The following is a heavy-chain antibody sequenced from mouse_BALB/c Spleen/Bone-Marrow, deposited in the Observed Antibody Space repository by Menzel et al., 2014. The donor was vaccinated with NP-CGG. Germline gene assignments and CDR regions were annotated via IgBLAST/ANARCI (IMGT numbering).Heavy chain of an antibody. CDR2: INPGSGGT. J-gene: IGHJ4*01. V-gene: IGHV1-54*01. Sequence: VQGVESGAELVRPGTSVKVSCKASGHAFTNYLLEWVKQRPGQGLEWIGVINPGSGGTKYNEKFKGKATLTVDKSSSTAYMQLSSLTSDDSAVYFCARRNRDYYAMDYWGQGTSVTVSS. CDR1: GHAFTNYL. CDR3: ARRNRDYYAMDY.